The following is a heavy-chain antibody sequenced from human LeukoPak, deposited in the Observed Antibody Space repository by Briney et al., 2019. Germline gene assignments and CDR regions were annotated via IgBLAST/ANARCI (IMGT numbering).Heavy chain of an antibody. CDR3: TTGWFDP. Sequence: PGGSLRLSCAASGFTFTNAWMSWVRQAPGKGLEWVGRIKRKTEGGTTDYAAPVKGRFTISRDDSENTLYLQMNSLKIEDTAVYYCTTGWFDPCGQGTLVTVSS. CDR1: GFTFTNAW. V-gene: IGHV3-15*01. J-gene: IGHJ5*02. CDR2: IKRKTEGGTT.